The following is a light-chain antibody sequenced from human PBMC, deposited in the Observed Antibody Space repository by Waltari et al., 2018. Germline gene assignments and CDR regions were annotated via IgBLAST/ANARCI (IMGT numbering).Light chain of an antibody. CDR1: QSISSW. CDR2: KAS. Sequence: DIQMTQSPSTLSASVGDRVTITCRASQSISSWLAWYQQKPGKAPNLLIYKASRLESGVPSRFSGSGCGTEFTLTISSLQPDDFGTYYCQQYHSFSGTFGQGTKVEIK. V-gene: IGKV1-5*03. J-gene: IGKJ1*01. CDR3: QQYHSFSGT.